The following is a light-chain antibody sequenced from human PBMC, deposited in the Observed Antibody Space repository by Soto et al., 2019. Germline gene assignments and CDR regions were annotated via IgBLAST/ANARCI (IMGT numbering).Light chain of an antibody. V-gene: IGKV3D-15*01. CDR2: GAS. Sequence: EIVLTQSPVTLSLSPGERATLSCRASQRITSNFLAWFQQKAGLAPRLLIYGASTRASGVPDRFSGGGSGTEFTLTISSLQSEDFAVYYCQQYNNWPPWTFGQGTKVDIK. J-gene: IGKJ1*01. CDR1: QRITSN. CDR3: QQYNNWPPWT.